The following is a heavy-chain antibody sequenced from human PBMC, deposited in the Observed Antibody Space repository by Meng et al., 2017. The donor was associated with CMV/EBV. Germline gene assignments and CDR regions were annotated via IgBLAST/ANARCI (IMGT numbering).Heavy chain of an antibody. CDR2: IYSGGST. CDR3: ARVATMVRGVIDY. Sequence: GESLKISCAASGFTVSSNYMSWVRQAPGKGLEWVSVIYSGGSTYYPDSVKGRFTISRDNSKNTLYLQMNSLRAEDTAVYYCARVATMVRGVIDYWGQGTLVTVSX. D-gene: IGHD3-10*01. J-gene: IGHJ4*02. V-gene: IGHV3-53*01. CDR1: GFTVSSNY.